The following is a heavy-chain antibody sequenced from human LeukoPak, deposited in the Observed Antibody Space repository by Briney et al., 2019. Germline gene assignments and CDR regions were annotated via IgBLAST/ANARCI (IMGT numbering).Heavy chain of an antibody. CDR2: INHSGST. Sequence: GSLRLSCAASGFTFSSYAMSWVRQAPGKGLEWIGEINHSGSTKYSSSLKSRVTISVDTSKNQFSLKLSSVTAADTAIYYCARNLGYYDSSGYYYYLGFDIWGQGTMVTVSS. D-gene: IGHD3-22*01. V-gene: IGHV4-34*01. CDR3: ARNLGYYDSSGYYYYLGFDI. J-gene: IGHJ3*02. CDR1: GFTFSSYA.